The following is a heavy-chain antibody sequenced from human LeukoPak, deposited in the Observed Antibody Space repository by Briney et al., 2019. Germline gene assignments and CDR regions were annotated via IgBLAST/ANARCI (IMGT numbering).Heavy chain of an antibody. J-gene: IGHJ6*03. CDR2: INHSGST. Sequence: SETLSLTCAVYGGSFGGYYWSWIRQPPGKGLEWIGEINHSGSTNYNPSLKSRVTISVDTSKNQFSLKLSSVTAADTAVYYCARGGGEYSGSWYGGYYYYYMDVWGKGTTVTVSS. V-gene: IGHV4-34*01. D-gene: IGHD6-13*01. CDR1: GGSFGGYY. CDR3: ARGGGEYSGSWYGGYYYYYMDV.